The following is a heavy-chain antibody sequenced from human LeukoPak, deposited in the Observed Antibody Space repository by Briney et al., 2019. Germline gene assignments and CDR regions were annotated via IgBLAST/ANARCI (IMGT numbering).Heavy chain of an antibody. D-gene: IGHD3-16*01. CDR2: IYYGGST. J-gene: IGHJ5*01. Sequence: SETLSLTCTVSGGSVSSGSYYWSWIRQPPGKGLEWIGYIYYGGSTNYNPSLKSRVTISVDTSKNQFSLKLSSVTAAYTAVYYGRGFWGHPRLKIGNFEPDSWGQGTLVTVS. CDR1: GGSVSSGSYY. CDR3: RGFWGHPRLKIGNFEPDS. V-gene: IGHV4-61*01.